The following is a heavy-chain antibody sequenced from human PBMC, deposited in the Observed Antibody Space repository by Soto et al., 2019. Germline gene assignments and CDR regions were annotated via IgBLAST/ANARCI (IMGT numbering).Heavy chain of an antibody. CDR3: ATVSCCGAVIVGRGAFDI. CDR1: GYTFTDYY. D-gene: IGHD3-22*01. Sequence: EVQLVQSGAEVKKPGATVKISCKVSGYTFTDYYMHWVQQAPGKGLEWMGLVDPEDGETIYAEKFQGRVTITADTSTDTAYMELSSLRSEDTAVYYCATVSCCGAVIVGRGAFDIWGQGTMVTVSS. V-gene: IGHV1-69-2*01. CDR2: VDPEDGET. J-gene: IGHJ3*02.